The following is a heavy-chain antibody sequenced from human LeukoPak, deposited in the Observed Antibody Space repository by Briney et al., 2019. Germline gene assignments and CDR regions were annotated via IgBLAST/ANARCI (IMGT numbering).Heavy chain of an antibody. V-gene: IGHV3-21*04. CDR1: GFTFSSYS. D-gene: IGHD3-22*01. CDR2: ISSSSSYT. J-gene: IGHJ6*02. Sequence: GGSLRLSCAASGFTFSSYSMNWVRQAPGKGLEWVASISSSSSYTYYADSVKGRFTISRDNAKNSLYLQMNSLRAEDTALYYCARDDYDSSGQFYGMDVWGQGTTVTVSS. CDR3: ARDDYDSSGQFYGMDV.